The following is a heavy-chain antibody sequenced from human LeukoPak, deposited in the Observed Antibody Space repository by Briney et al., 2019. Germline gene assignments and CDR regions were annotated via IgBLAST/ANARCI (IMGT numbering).Heavy chain of an antibody. V-gene: IGHV4-59*01. D-gene: IGHD3-22*01. CDR1: GGSISSYY. J-gene: IGHJ3*02. Sequence: PSETLSLTCTVSGGSISSYYWSWIRQPPGKGLEWIGYIYYSGSTNYNPSLKSRVTISVDTSKNQFSLKLSSVTAADTAVYYCARGFGESSVYSGFNIWGQGTMVTVSS. CDR3: ARGFGESSVYSGFNI. CDR2: IYYSGST.